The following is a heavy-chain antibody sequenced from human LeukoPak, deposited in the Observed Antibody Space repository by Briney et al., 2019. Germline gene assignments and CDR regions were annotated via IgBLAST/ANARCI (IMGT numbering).Heavy chain of an antibody. CDR1: GFTFDDYA. CDR2: ISWNSGSI. D-gene: IGHD1-26*01. CDR3: AKGMSGSYYFRAVDY. Sequence: PGGSLRLSCAASGFTFDDYAMHWVRQAPGKGLEWVSGISWNSGSIGYADSVKGRFTISRDNAKNSLYLQMNSLRAEDMALYYCAKGMSGSYYFRAVDYWGQGTLVTVSS. J-gene: IGHJ4*02. V-gene: IGHV3-9*03.